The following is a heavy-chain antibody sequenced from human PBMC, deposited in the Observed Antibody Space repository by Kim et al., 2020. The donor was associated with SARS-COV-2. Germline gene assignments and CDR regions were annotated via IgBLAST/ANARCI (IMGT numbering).Heavy chain of an antibody. CDR3: VKSGSFDWLYYFDY. CDR2: ISSNGGST. V-gene: IGHV3-64D*06. J-gene: IGHJ4*02. Sequence: GGSLRLSCSASGFTFSSYAMHWVRQAPGKGLEYVSAISSNGGSTYYADSVKGRFTISRDNSKNTLYLQMSSLRAEDTAVYYCVKSGSFDWLYYFDYWGQGTLVTVSS. D-gene: IGHD3-9*01. CDR1: GFTFSSYA.